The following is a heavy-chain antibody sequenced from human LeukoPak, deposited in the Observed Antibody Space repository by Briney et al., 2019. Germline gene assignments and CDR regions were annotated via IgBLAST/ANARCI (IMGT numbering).Heavy chain of an antibody. V-gene: IGHV3-7*01. CDR2: IKQDGSEK. D-gene: IGHD2-2*01. CDR3: ARMPRGPDV. J-gene: IGHJ6*04. CDR1: GFTFSSYW. Sequence: GGSLRLSCAASGFTFSSYWMLWVRQAPGKGLEWVASIKQDGSEKYYVDSMKGRFTISRDNAENSLYLQMNSLRAEDTAVYYCARMPRGPDVWGKGTTVTVSS.